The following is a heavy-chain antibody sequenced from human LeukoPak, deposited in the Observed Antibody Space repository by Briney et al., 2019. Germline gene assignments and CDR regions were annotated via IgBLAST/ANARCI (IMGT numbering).Heavy chain of an antibody. J-gene: IGHJ6*03. D-gene: IGHD3-10*01. CDR3: ARFAAGGSYYYYMDV. CDR1: GFTFSSYG. V-gene: IGHV3-30*02. CDR2: IRYDGSNK. Sequence: WGSLRLSCAASGFTFSSYGMHWVRQAPGKGLEWVAFIRYDGSNKYYVDSVKGRFTISRDNAKNSLYLQMNSLRADDTAVYYCARFAAGGSYYYYMDVWGKGTTVTVSS.